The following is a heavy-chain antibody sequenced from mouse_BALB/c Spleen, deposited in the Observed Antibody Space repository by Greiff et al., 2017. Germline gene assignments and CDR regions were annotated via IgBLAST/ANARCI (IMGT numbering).Heavy chain of an antibody. CDR1: GYSFTSYW. D-gene: IGHD2-14*01. V-gene: IGHV1S126*01. J-gene: IGHJ3*01. CDR3: ERDRVWCAY. Sequence: QVQLKQSGPQLVRPGASVKISCKASGYSFTSYWMHWVKQRPGQGLEWIGMIDPSDSETRLNQKFKDKATLTVDKSSSTAYMQLSSPTSEDSAVYYSERDRVWCAYWGQGTLVTVSA. CDR2: IDPSDSET.